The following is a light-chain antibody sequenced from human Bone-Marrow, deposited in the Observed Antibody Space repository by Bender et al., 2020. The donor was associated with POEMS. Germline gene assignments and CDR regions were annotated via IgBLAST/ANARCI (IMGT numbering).Light chain of an antibody. V-gene: IGLV2-23*02. CDR3: CSYTGSRVLYV. CDR2: EVS. Sequence: QSALTQPASVSGSPGQSITISCTGTNSDFGNYNLVSWYQQHPGKAPKLIIFEVSKRPSGVSDRFSGSKSGNTASLTISGLQAEDEADYYCCSYTGSRVLYVFGTGTKVTVL. CDR1: NSDFGNYNL. J-gene: IGLJ1*01.